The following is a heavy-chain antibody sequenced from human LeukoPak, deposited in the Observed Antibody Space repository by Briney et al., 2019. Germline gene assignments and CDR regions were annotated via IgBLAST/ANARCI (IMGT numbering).Heavy chain of an antibody. CDR1: GYTFTGYY. V-gene: IGHV1-2*06. D-gene: IGHD1-26*01. CDR3: ASRWELPRTAEPSDY. J-gene: IGHJ4*02. Sequence: GASVKVSCKASGYTFTGYYMHWVRQAPGQGLEWMGRINPNSGGTNYAQKFQGRVTMTRDTSISTAYMELSRLRSDDTAVYYCASRWELPRTAEPSDYWGQGTLVTVSS. CDR2: INPNSGGT.